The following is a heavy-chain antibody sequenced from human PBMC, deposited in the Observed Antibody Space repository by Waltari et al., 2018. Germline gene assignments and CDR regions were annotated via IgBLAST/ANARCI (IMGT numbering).Heavy chain of an antibody. CDR2: IYYSGRT. CDR3: ARLSSSWYLNYFDY. J-gene: IGHJ4*02. Sequence: QLQLQESGPGLVKPSETLSLTCTVSGGSISSSSYYWGWIRQPPGKGLEWIGSIYYSGRTYYTPSLKSRVTISVDTSKNQFSLKLSSVTAADTAVYYCARLSSSWYLNYFDYWGQGTLVTVSS. D-gene: IGHD6-13*01. V-gene: IGHV4-39*01. CDR1: GGSISSSSYY.